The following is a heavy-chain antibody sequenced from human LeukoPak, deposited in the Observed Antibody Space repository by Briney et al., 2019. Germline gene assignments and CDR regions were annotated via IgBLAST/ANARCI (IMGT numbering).Heavy chain of an antibody. CDR2: IQRDGSAK. V-gene: IGHV3-7*04. Sequence: GGSLRLSCAASGFTFSSYRMSWVRQAPGKGLEWVANIQRDGSAKYYGDSVMGRFTISRDNAKNSLYLQMNSLRAEDTAVYYCARFGYTYAYDYWGQGTLVTVSS. CDR1: GFTFSSYR. CDR3: ARFGYTYAYDY. J-gene: IGHJ4*02. D-gene: IGHD5-18*01.